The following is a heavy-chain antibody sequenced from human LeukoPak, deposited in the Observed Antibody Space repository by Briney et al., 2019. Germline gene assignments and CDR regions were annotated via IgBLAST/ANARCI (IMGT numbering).Heavy chain of an antibody. CDR2: ISGSGGST. CDR1: GFTFSNYA. D-gene: IGHD1-14*01. CDR3: AKGYGLSAFDY. Sequence: GGSLRLSRAASGFTFSNYAMSWVRQAPGKGLEWVSTISGSGGSTFHADSVKGRFTISRDNSKNTLYLQMNSLRAEDTAVYYCAKGYGLSAFDYWGQGTLVTVSS. J-gene: IGHJ4*02. V-gene: IGHV3-23*01.